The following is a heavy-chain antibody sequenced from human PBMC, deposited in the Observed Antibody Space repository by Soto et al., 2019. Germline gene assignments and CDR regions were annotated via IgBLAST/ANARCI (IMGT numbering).Heavy chain of an antibody. V-gene: IGHV1-69*01. Sequence: QVQLVQSGAEVKKPGSSVKVSCKASGGTFSSYAISWVRQAPGQGLEWMGGIIPIFGTANYAQKFQGRVTITADESTSTAYMELSRLRSDDTAVYYCARGVYCSGGSCPFDYWGQGTLVTVSS. CDR1: GGTFSSYA. J-gene: IGHJ4*02. CDR2: IIPIFGTA. CDR3: ARGVYCSGGSCPFDY. D-gene: IGHD2-15*01.